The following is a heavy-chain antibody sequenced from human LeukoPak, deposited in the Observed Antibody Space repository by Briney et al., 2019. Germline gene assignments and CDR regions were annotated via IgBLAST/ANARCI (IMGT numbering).Heavy chain of an antibody. V-gene: IGHV3-33*08. D-gene: IGHD4-17*01. Sequence: PGWAVTLSCVACGFTFSSYGVHWVRLAPGKGLARVALDWYDGSNRYYADSVKGRFTISRDNSKNTLYLQMNSLRAEDTAVYYCASAREPVGATVTDLDYWGQGTLVTVSS. CDR1: GFTFSSYG. CDR2: DWYDGSNR. CDR3: ASAREPVGATVTDLDY. J-gene: IGHJ4*02.